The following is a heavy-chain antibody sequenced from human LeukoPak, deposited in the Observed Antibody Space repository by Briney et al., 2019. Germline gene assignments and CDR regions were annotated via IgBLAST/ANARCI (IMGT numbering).Heavy chain of an antibody. CDR1: GFIFSNYA. Sequence: PGGSLRLSCAASGFIFSNYAIHWVRQAPGKGLHWVAVISSDGSNIYYADSVKGRFTISRDNSKNTLYLQMNSLRAEDTAVYYCTKPSHSSGSFLGSYWGQGTLVTVSS. D-gene: IGHD3-22*01. CDR2: ISSDGSNI. J-gene: IGHJ4*02. V-gene: IGHV3-30-3*02. CDR3: TKPSHSSGSFLGSY.